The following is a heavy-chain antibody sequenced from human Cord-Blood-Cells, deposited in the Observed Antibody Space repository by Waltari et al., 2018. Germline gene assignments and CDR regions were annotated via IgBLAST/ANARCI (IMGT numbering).Heavy chain of an antibody. CDR2: INPNSGGT. Sequence: QVQLVQSGAEVKKPGASVKVSCKASGYTLTGYYMPWVRRAPGQGLEWMGWINPNSGGTNYAQKFQGRVTMTRDTSISTAYMELSRLRSDDTAVYYCARTPPAIAARPFDYWGQGTLVTVSS. J-gene: IGHJ4*02. V-gene: IGHV1-2*02. D-gene: IGHD6-6*01. CDR1: GYTLTGYY. CDR3: ARTPPAIAARPFDY.